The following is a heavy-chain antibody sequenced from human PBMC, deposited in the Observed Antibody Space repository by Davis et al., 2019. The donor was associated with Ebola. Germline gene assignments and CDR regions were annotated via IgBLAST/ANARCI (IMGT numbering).Heavy chain of an antibody. CDR3: ARDRTYYYGSGSYYTLGY. J-gene: IGHJ4*02. D-gene: IGHD3-10*01. CDR1: GFTFSSYW. V-gene: IGHV3-7*01. CDR2: IKQDGSQK. Sequence: GESLKISCAASGFTFSSYWMSWVRQAPGKGLEWVANIKQDGSQKYYVDSVKGRFAISRDNAKNSMYLQMNSLRADDTAVYYCARDRTYYYGSGSYYTLGYWGQGTLVTVSS.